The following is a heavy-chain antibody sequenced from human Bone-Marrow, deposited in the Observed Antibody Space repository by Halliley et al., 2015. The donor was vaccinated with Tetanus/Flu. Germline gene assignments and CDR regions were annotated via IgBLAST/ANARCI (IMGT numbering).Heavy chain of an antibody. CDR3: AAGTGWTSYH. Sequence: KGLGWGGNIGQDGGERNYVDSVKGRFSISRDNGRNSLYLQMSSLTVDDTAGYYCAAGTGWTSYHWGQGTLVTVSS. V-gene: IGHV3-7*03. J-gene: IGHJ4*02. D-gene: IGHD3-16*02. CDR2: IGQDGGER.